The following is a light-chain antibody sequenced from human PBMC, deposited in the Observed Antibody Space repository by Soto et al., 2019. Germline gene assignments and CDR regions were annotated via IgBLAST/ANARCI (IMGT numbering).Light chain of an antibody. CDR1: QDIRSD. CDR3: QQYDNWPT. V-gene: IGKV1-6*01. CDR2: AAS. Sequence: AIQVTQSPSSLSASVGDRVTISCRASQDIRSDLCWYQQEPGKAPKMLIFAASNLQSGVPSRFSGNASGTTFTLTISSLQPEDVAVYVCQQYDNWPTFGPGTKVDIK. J-gene: IGKJ3*01.